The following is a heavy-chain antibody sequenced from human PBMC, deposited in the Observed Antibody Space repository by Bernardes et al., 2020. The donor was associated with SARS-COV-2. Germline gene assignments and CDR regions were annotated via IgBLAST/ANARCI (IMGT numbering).Heavy chain of an antibody. V-gene: IGHV1-8*01. D-gene: IGHD3-3*01. J-gene: IGHJ5*02. CDR2: MNPNSGNT. CDR1: GYTFTSYD. CDR3: ARGRHEWLSQPPYNWFDP. Sequence: ASVKVSCKASGYTFTSYDINWVRQATGQGLEWMGWMNPNSGNTGYAQKFQGRVTMTRNTSISTAYMELSSLRSEDTAVYYCARGRHEWLSQPPYNWFDPWGQGTLVTVSS.